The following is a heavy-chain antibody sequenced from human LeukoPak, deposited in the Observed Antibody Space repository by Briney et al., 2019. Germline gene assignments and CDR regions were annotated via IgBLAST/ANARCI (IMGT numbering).Heavy chain of an antibody. CDR2: INPSGGST. Sequence: ASVKVSCKASGYTFTSYYMHWVRQAPGQGLEWMGIINPSGGSTSYAQKFQGRVTMTRDTSTSTAYMELRSLRSDDTAVYYCARVMIVLADSWGQGTLVTVSS. J-gene: IGHJ5*01. V-gene: IGHV1-46*01. CDR3: ARVMIVLADS. CDR1: GYTFTSYY. D-gene: IGHD2/OR15-2a*01.